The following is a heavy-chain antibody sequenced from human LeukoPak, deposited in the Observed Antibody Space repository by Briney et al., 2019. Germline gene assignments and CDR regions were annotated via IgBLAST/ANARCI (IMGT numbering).Heavy chain of an antibody. CDR2: INHSGST. Sequence: SETLSLTCAVYGGSFSGYYWSWIRQPPGKGLEWIGEINHSGSTNYNPSLKSRVTISVDTSKNQFSLKLSSVTAADTAVYYCARHQRRYYYDSSGSIGGNNWFDPWGQGTLVTVSS. CDR1: GGSFSGYY. CDR3: ARHQRRYYYDSSGSIGGNNWFDP. J-gene: IGHJ5*02. V-gene: IGHV4-34*01. D-gene: IGHD3-22*01.